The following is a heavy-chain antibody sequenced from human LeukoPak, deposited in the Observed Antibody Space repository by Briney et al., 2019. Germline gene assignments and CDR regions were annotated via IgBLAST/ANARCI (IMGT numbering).Heavy chain of an antibody. CDR1: GGSISSSSYY. CDR2: VYYTGST. D-gene: IGHD3-22*01. J-gene: IGHJ5*02. V-gene: IGHV4-39*01. Sequence: PSETLSLTCTVSGGSISSSSYYWGWIRQPPGKGLEWIGAVYYTGSTYYNPSLKSRVTISEDTSRNQFSLKLNSVTAADTAVYYCARGSGTYYYDSGGYLNWFDPWGQGILSPSPQ. CDR3: ARGSGTYYYDSGGYLNWFDP.